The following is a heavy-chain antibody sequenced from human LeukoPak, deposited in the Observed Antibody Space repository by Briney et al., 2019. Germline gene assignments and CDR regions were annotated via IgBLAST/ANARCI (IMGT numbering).Heavy chain of an antibody. Sequence: GGSLRLSCAASGFTFSSYGMHRVRQAPGKGLEWVAFIRYDGSNKYYADSVKGRFTISRDNSKNTLYLQMNSLRAEDTAVYYCAKWGQGVTYAFDYWGQGTLVTVSS. D-gene: IGHD2-21*02. J-gene: IGHJ4*02. V-gene: IGHV3-30*02. CDR1: GFTFSSYG. CDR2: IRYDGSNK. CDR3: AKWGQGVTYAFDY.